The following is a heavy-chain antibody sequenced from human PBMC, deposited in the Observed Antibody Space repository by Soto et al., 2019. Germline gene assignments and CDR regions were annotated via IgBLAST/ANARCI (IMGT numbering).Heavy chain of an antibody. CDR3: ASVREAKDGSVPPLAAFDI. CDR1: GGTFSSYA. J-gene: IGHJ3*02. Sequence: AVKVSCQASGGTFSSYAIRWVRQAPGQGLEWMGGIIPIFGTANYAQKFQGRVTITADESTSTAYMELSSLRSEDTAVYYCASVREAKDGSVPPLAAFDIWGQGTMVTV. D-gene: IGHD3-10*01. CDR2: IIPIFGTA. V-gene: IGHV1-69*13.